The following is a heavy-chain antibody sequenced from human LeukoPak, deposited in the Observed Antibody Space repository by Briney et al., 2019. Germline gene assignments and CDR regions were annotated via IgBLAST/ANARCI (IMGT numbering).Heavy chain of an antibody. CDR1: GYSFNDYD. CDR2: IIPILGIA. J-gene: IGHJ4*02. D-gene: IGHD2-2*01. V-gene: IGHV1-69*10. CDR3: ARTSGCSSTSCYLDY. Sequence: GASVKVSCKTSGYSFNDYDINWVRQAPGQGLEWMGWIIPILGIANYAQKFQGRVTITADKSTSTAYMELSSLRSEDTAVYYCARTSGCSSTSCYLDYWGQGTLVTVSS.